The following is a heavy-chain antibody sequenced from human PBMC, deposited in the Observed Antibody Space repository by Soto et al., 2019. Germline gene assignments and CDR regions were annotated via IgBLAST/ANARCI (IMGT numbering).Heavy chain of an antibody. J-gene: IGHJ6*03. CDR3: ARGSPTVTTTADYYYYYMDV. CDR2: INHSGST. CDR1: GGSFSGYY. V-gene: IGHV4-34*01. D-gene: IGHD4-4*01. Sequence: SETLSLTCAVYGGSFSGYYWSWIRQPPGKGLEWIGKINHSGSTNYNPSLKSRVTISVDTSKNQFSLKLSSVTAADTAVYYCARGSPTVTTTADYYYYYMDVWGKGTTVTVSS.